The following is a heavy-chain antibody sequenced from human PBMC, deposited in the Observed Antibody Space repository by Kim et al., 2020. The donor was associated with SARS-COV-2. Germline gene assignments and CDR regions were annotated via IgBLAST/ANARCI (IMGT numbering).Heavy chain of an antibody. Sequence: GGSLRLSCAASGFTFSRYNMNWVRQAPGKGVEWVSSISRNSRYTYYADSLKGRFTISRDNTKNSLYLQMNSLRAEDTAIYYCARSENYGDSLVLDYYYA. CDR2: ISRNSRYT. J-gene: IGHJ6*01. CDR1: GFTFSRYN. CDR3: ARSENYGDSLVLDYYYA. D-gene: IGHD4-17*01. V-gene: IGHV3-21*01.